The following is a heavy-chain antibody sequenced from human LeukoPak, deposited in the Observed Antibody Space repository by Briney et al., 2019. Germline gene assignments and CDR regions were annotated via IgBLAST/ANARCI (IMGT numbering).Heavy chain of an antibody. Sequence: SQTLSLTCTVSGGSISSGGYYWSWIRQHPGNGLEWIGYIYYSGSTYYNPSLKSRVTISVDTSKNQFSLKLSSVTAADTAVYYCARKTRDAFDIWGQGTMVTVSS. CDR2: IYYSGST. V-gene: IGHV4-31*03. CDR3: ARKTRDAFDI. J-gene: IGHJ3*02. CDR1: GGSISSGGYY.